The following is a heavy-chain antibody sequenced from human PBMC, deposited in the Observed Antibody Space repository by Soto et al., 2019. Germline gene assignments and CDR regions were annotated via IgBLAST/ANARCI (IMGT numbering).Heavy chain of an antibody. J-gene: IGHJ3*02. V-gene: IGHV4-39*07. CDR1: GVSVSTNTQY. D-gene: IGHD2-21*02. CDR2: IYYGGST. Sequence: ASETLSLTCTVSGVSVSTNTQYWGWIRQSPGKGLEWIGCIYYGGSTYYNPSLKSRVTISVDRSKNQFSLKLSSVTAADTAVYYCARAPGVVTEDFDAFDIWGQGTMVTVS. CDR3: ARAPGVVTEDFDAFDI.